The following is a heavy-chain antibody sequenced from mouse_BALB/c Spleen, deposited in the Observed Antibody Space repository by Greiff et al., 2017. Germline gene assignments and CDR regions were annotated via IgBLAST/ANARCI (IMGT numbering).Heavy chain of an antibody. CDR3: TRSGLGPLAMDY. D-gene: IGHD6-1*01. Sequence: VQLQQSGPELMKPGASVKISCKASGYSFTSYYMHWVKQSHGKSLEWIGYIDPFNGGTSYNQKFKGKATLTVDKSSSTAYMHLSSLTSEDSAVYYCTRSGLGPLAMDYWGQGTSVTVSS. V-gene: IGHV1S135*01. CDR2: IDPFNGGT. CDR1: GYSFTSYY. J-gene: IGHJ4*01.